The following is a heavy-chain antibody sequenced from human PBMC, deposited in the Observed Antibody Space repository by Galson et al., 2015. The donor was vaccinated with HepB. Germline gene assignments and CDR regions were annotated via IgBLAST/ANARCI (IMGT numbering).Heavy chain of an antibody. J-gene: IGHJ1*01. Sequence: QSGAEVKKPGESLRISCKGSGYSFTSYWISWVRQMPGKGLEWMGRIDPSDSHTNYSPSFQGHVTISTDKSISTAYLQWSSLKASDTAMYYCARHDNLRSFGVYCSGGSCHEFQHWGQGTLVTVSS. CDR1: GYSFTSYW. CDR3: ARHDNLRSFGVYCSGGSCHEFQH. CDR2: IDPSDSHT. D-gene: IGHD2-15*01. V-gene: IGHV5-10-1*01.